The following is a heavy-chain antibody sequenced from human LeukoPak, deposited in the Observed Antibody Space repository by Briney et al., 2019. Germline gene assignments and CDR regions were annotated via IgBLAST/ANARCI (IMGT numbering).Heavy chain of an antibody. J-gene: IGHJ4*02. Sequence: SETLSLTCTVSGGSISSSSYYWGWIRQPPGKGLEWIGSIYYSGSTYYHPSLKSRVTISVDTSKNQFSLKLSSVTAADTAVYYCARGSYGDYVGYWGQGTLVTVSS. CDR2: IYYSGST. V-gene: IGHV4-39*01. D-gene: IGHD4-17*01. CDR1: GGSISSSSYY. CDR3: ARGSYGDYVGY.